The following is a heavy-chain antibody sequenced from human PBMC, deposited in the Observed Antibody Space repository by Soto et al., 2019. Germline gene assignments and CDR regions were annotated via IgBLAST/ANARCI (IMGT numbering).Heavy chain of an antibody. D-gene: IGHD2-15*01. CDR2: IYSGGSA. Sequence: GGSLRLSSAASGFTVSSNYMSWVRQAPGKGLEWVSGIYSGGSAYYADSAKGRSTISSDNSKNTLYLQMNSLRAEDTAVYYCAREPEPYCSGGSSYSDYWGTGTPVTVAS. CDR1: GFTVSSNY. V-gene: IGHV3-53*01. J-gene: IGHJ4*02. CDR3: AREPEPYCSGGSSYSDY.